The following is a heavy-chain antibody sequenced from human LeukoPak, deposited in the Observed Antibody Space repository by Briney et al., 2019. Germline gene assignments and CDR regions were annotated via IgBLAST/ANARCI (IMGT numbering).Heavy chain of an antibody. V-gene: IGHV1-8*01. Sequence: ASVKVSCKASGYTFTSYDINWVRQATGQGLEWMGWMNPNSGNTGYAQKFQGRVTMTRNTSISTAYMELSSLRSEDTAVYYCAAVAGEPFYYYGMDVWGQGTTVTVSS. CDR2: MNPNSGNT. J-gene: IGHJ6*02. D-gene: IGHD6-19*01. CDR3: AAVAGEPFYYYGMDV. CDR1: GYTFTSYD.